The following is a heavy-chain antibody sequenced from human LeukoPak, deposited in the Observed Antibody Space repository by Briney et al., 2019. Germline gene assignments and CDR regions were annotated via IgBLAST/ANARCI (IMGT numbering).Heavy chain of an antibody. D-gene: IGHD5-18*01. CDR1: GYTFTGYY. Sequence: ASVKVSCKASGYTFTGYYMHWVRQAPGQGLEWMGWINPNSGGTNYAQKFQGWVTMTRDTSISTAYMELSRLRSGDTAVYYCARESNVDTASVGMDVWGQGTTVTVSS. CDR2: INPNSGGT. V-gene: IGHV1-2*04. CDR3: ARESNVDTASVGMDV. J-gene: IGHJ6*02.